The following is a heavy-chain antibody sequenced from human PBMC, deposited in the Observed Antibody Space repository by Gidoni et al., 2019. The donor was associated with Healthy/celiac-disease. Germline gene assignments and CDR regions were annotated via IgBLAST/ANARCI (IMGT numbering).Heavy chain of an antibody. V-gene: IGHV3-20*04. CDR2: INWNGGST. Sequence: EVQLVESGGGVVRPGGSLRLSCAASGFTFDDYGMSWVRQAPGKGLEWVSGINWNGGSTGYADAVKGRFTISRDNAKNSLYLQMNSLRAEDTALYYCARDRDSGSWYLGYWYFDLWGRGTLVTVSS. J-gene: IGHJ2*01. CDR3: ARDRDSGSWYLGYWYFDL. D-gene: IGHD6-13*01. CDR1: GFTFDDYG.